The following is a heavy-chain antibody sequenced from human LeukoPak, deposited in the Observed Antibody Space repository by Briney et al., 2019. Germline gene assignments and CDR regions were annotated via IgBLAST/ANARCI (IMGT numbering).Heavy chain of an antibody. V-gene: IGHV3-23*01. CDR3: AKYPSGAYDFWSGYYHAEYFQH. CDR2: ISGSGGST. Sequence: PGGSLRLSCAASGFTFSSYAMSWVRQAPGKGLEWVSAISGSGGSTYYADSVKGRFTISRDNSKNTLYLQMNSLRAEGTAVYYCAKYPSGAYDFWSGYYHAEYFQHWGQGTLVTVSS. J-gene: IGHJ1*01. D-gene: IGHD3-3*01. CDR1: GFTFSSYA.